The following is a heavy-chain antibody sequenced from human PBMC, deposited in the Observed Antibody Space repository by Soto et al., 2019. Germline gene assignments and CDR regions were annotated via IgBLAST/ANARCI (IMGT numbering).Heavy chain of an antibody. CDR2: IYYTGRT. D-gene: IGHD2-2*01. CDR3: ARDVTSNLNCFAL. J-gene: IGHJ5*02. CDR1: GGSLKRGGYY. Sequence: QVPLQESGPRLVKPSQTLSLTCTVSGGSLKRGGYYWSWVRQHPGRGLEWIGYIYYTGRTYYNPSLQSRLTFSLDTSKNQFSLRLSSVTAADTAVYYCARDVTSNLNCFALWRHRTLVTVSS. V-gene: IGHV4-31*02.